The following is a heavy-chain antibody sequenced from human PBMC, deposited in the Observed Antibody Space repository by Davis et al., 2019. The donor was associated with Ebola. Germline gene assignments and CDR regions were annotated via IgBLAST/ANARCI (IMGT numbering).Heavy chain of an antibody. Sequence: ASVKVSCKASGYTFTSYAMHWVRQAPGQRLEWMGWINAGNGNTKYSKKFQGRVTITRDTSASTAYMELSSLRSEDTAVYYCAREAALTLGAFDYWGQGTLVTVSS. CDR3: AREAALTLGAFDY. J-gene: IGHJ4*02. V-gene: IGHV1-3*01. D-gene: IGHD7-27*01. CDR1: GYTFTSYA. CDR2: INAGNGNT.